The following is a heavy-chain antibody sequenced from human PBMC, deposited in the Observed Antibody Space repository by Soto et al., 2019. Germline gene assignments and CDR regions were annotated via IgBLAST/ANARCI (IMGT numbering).Heavy chain of an antibody. CDR1: GYTFSTYG. CDR2: IRVYNGKT. V-gene: IGHV1-18*01. Sequence: ASVKVSCKASGYTFSTYGFSWVRQAPGQGLEWLGWIRVYNGKTEYAQKVQGRVTMTTDTSTSTAYMGLRSLRSDDTAVYYCARDRDPEWLSTWGQGTLVTVSS. J-gene: IGHJ4*02. D-gene: IGHD3-3*01. CDR3: ARDRDPEWLST.